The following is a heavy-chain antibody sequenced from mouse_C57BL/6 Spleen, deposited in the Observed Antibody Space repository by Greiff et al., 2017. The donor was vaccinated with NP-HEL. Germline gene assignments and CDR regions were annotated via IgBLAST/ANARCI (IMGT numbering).Heavy chain of an antibody. Sequence: QVQLQQPGAELVRPGSSVKLSCKASGYTFTSYWMDWVKQRPGQGLEWIGNIYPSDSETHYNQKFKDKATLTVDKSSSTAYMQLSSLTSEDSAVYYCAREGDGSPFDYWGQGTTLTVSS. D-gene: IGHD1-1*01. J-gene: IGHJ2*01. CDR2: IYPSDSET. CDR3: AREGDGSPFDY. CDR1: GYTFTSYW. V-gene: IGHV1-61*01.